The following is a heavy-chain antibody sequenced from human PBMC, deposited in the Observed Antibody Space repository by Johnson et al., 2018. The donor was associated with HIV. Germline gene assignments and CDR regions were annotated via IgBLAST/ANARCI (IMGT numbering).Heavy chain of an antibody. Sequence: VQLVESGGGLIQPGGSLRLSCAASGFTVSSNYMSWVRQAPGKGLEWVSVISGSGGSTYYADSVKGRFTISRDNSKNTLHLQMNSLKTEDTAVYYCTTQAADAAAGAPLAFDIWGQGTMVTVSS. CDR2: ISGSGGST. V-gene: IGHV3-53*01. D-gene: IGHD6-13*01. CDR1: GFTVSSNY. J-gene: IGHJ3*02. CDR3: TTQAADAAAGAPLAFDI.